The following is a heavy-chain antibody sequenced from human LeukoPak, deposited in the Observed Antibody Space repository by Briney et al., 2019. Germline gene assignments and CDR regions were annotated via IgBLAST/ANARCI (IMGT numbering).Heavy chain of an antibody. D-gene: IGHD3-10*01. CDR3: ARDRYGEGVDY. Sequence: SETLSLTCTVSGGPISSYYWSWIRQPPGKGLEWIGYIYYSRSTNYNPSLKSRDTISVDTSKNQFSLKLSSVTAADTAVYYCARDRYGEGVDYWGQGTLVTVSS. CDR2: IYYSRST. CDR1: GGPISSYY. J-gene: IGHJ4*02. V-gene: IGHV4-59*01.